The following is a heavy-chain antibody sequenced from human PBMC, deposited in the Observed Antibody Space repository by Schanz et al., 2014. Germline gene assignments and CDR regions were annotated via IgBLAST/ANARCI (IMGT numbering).Heavy chain of an antibody. CDR2: IKQEGDEK. V-gene: IGHV3-7*01. CDR1: GFNFRNYW. D-gene: IGHD3-10*01. Sequence: EGQLVESGGGLVQPGGSLRLSCVVSGFNFRNYWMSWVRQAPGKGLEWVASIKQEGDEKNYVDSVKGRFTISRDNAKNTVNLQMNSLRAEDTAVYYCARGIITMVRGGDVGAFDIWGQGTMVNVSS. CDR3: ARGIITMVRGGDVGAFDI. J-gene: IGHJ3*02.